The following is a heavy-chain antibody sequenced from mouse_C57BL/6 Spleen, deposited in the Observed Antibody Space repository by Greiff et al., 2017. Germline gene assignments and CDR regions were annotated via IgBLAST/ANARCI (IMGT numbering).Heavy chain of an antibody. D-gene: IGHD2-3*01. Sequence: EVQGVESGGGLVKPGGSLKLSCAASGFTFSSYAMSWVRQTPEKRLEWVATISDGGSYTYYPDNVKGRFTISRDNAKNNLYLQMSHLKSEDTAMYYCARGDGYYYFDYWGQGTTLTVSS. CDR1: GFTFSSYA. CDR2: ISDGGSYT. CDR3: ARGDGYYYFDY. V-gene: IGHV5-4*01. J-gene: IGHJ2*01.